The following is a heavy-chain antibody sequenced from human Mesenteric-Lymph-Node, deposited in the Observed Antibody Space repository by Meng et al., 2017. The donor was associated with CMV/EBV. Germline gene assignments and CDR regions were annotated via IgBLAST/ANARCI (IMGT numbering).Heavy chain of an antibody. CDR1: GFMFRDYW. V-gene: IGHV3-7*01. CDR3: ARGTYDYWSGYKSFWKGYLTHGMDV. J-gene: IGHJ6*02. Sequence: GESLKISCAGSGFMFRDYWMTWVRQAPGKGLEWVANIKQDGREKNYADSVKGRFSVSRDSSSTYLQMNNLRVEDTAVYYCARGTYDYWSGYKSFWKGYLTHGMDVWGQGTTVTV. D-gene: IGHD3-3*01. CDR2: IKQDGREK.